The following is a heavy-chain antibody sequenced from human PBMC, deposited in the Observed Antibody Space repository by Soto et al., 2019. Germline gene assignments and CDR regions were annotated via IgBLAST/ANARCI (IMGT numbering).Heavy chain of an antibody. CDR3: ARVRPSYDFWSGYKSRPTYYYYGMDV. V-gene: IGHV4-34*01. J-gene: IGHJ6*02. CDR1: GGSFSGYY. D-gene: IGHD3-3*01. CDR2: INHSGST. Sequence: SETLSLTCAVYGGSFSGYYWSWIRQPPGKGLEWIGEINHSGSTNYNPSLKSRVTISVDTSKNQFSLKLSSVTAADTAVYYCARVRPSYDFWSGYKSRPTYYYYGMDVWGQGTTVTVYS.